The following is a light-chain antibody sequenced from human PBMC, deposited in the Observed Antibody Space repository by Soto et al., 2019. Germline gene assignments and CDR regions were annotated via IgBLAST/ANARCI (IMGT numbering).Light chain of an antibody. CDR1: QDISTW. Sequence: DIQMTQSPSSLSASVGDRVTLICRASQDISTWLAWYQHKPGKAPRLLIYAASNLQRGVPSRFSGSGSGTDFPLTINNLQPEDVTTYYCQQTKSPGTFGQGTRVEIK. V-gene: IGKV1-12*01. CDR2: AAS. CDR3: QQTKSPGT. J-gene: IGKJ1*01.